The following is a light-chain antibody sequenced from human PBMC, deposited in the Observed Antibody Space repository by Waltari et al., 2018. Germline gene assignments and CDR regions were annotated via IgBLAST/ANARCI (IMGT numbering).Light chain of an antibody. Sequence: SYVLTQAPSVSVAPGETARITCGGNNIADKNVHWYQQKPGQAPVLVIFYDSDRPSGIPERFSGSNSGNTATLTISRVEAGDEADYYCQVWDTSIDLSVFGTGTKVTVL. CDR1: NIADKN. CDR2: YDS. V-gene: IGLV3-21*04. CDR3: QVWDTSIDLSV. J-gene: IGLJ1*01.